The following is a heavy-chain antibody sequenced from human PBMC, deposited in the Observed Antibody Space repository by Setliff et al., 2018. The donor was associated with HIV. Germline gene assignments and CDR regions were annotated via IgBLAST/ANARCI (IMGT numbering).Heavy chain of an antibody. Sequence: PSETLSLTCTVSGGSISSSSYYWGWIRQHPGGGLDWIGYISYSGSTFYDPSLKSRVTMSLDTSYNQFSLKLNSVTAADTAVYYCAGGTIVAPGGYFYYMDVWGKGATVTVSS. V-gene: IGHV4-31*03. CDR3: AGGTIVAPGGYFYYMDV. CDR1: GGSISSSSYY. J-gene: IGHJ6*03. CDR2: ISYSGST. D-gene: IGHD6-6*01.